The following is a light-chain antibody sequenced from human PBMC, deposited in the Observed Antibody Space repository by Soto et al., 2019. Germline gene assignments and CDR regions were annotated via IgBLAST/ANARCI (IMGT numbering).Light chain of an antibody. CDR3: QQYGISPRT. Sequence: EIVLTQSPGTLSLSPGERATLSCRASQSVSSSFLAWYQQKPGQAPRLLIYGASSRATGIPDRFSGSGSGTDFTLTISRLEPEDFAVSYCQQYGISPRTFGQGTKVEIK. CDR1: QSVSSSF. J-gene: IGKJ1*01. V-gene: IGKV3-20*01. CDR2: GAS.